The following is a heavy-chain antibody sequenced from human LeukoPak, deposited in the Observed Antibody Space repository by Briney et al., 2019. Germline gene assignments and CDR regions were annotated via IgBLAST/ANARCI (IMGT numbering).Heavy chain of an antibody. V-gene: IGHV1-8*01. CDR1: GYTFSNFD. CDR3: TRAIRHQLLSDY. D-gene: IGHD2-2*01. Sequence: ASVKVSCKASGYTFSNFDINWVRQATGQGPEWMGWMNPESGGTGYSQRFQGGVTMARDSSKSTAYMELINLRFEDTAIYYCTRAIRHQLLSDYWGQGTLVTVSS. CDR2: MNPESGGT. J-gene: IGHJ4*02.